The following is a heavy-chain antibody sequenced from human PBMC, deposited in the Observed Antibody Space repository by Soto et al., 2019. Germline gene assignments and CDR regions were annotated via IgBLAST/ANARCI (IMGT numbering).Heavy chain of an antibody. CDR2: IVPIFGIA. CDR3: AGWGNWNDEINLDD. J-gene: IGHJ4*02. D-gene: IGHD1-1*01. CDR1: GGTFSSYA. V-gene: IGHV1-69*17. Sequence: QVQLVQSGAEVKKPGSSVKVSCKASGGTFSSYAISWVRQAPGQGLEWMGGIVPIFGIANYAQKFQGRVTITPDKSTSTAYMDLSSQRSVDTAVYYCAGWGNWNDEINLDDWGQGTLVTVSS.